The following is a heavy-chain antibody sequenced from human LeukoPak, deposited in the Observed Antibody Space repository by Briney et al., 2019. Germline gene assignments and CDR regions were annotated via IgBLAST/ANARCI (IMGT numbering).Heavy chain of an antibody. CDR3: ARYCSSTSCYGPPYYYYGMDV. Sequence: GASATVSCKASGYNFTSCCISWVRQPPRQGLEGMGWISPSNVNTDNAQKLQGRVTMTTDTSTSKACMELRSLRSDDTAVYYCARYCSSTSCYGPPYYYYGMDVWGQGTTVTVSS. D-gene: IGHD2-2*01. J-gene: IGHJ6*01. CDR1: GYNFTSCC. CDR2: ISPSNVNT. V-gene: IGHV1-18*01.